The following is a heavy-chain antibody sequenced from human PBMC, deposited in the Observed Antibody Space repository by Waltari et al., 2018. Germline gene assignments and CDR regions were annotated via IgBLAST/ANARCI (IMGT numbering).Heavy chain of an antibody. V-gene: IGHV3-30*02. Sequence: QVQLVESGGGVVQPGGSLRLSCAASGFTFSSYGMHWFRQAPGKGLEWWELIRYDGSKKYYADCVKGRFTIARDNSKNTLYLQMNSLRAEDTAVYYCAKDRYYYDSSVRRYYFDYWGQGTLVTVSS. CDR2: IRYDGSKK. D-gene: IGHD3-22*01. J-gene: IGHJ4*02. CDR1: GFTFSSYG. CDR3: AKDRYYYDSSVRRYYFDY.